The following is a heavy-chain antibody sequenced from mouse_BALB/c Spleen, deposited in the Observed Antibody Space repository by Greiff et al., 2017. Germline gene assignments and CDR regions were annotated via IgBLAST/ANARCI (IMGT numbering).Heavy chain of an antibody. V-gene: IGHV5-6-3*01. CDR3: ARDLITTVVPFDY. J-gene: IGHJ2*01. D-gene: IGHD1-1*01. Sequence: EVKLMESGGGLVQPGGSLKLSCAASGFTFSSYGMSWVRQTPDKRLELVATINSNGGSTYYPDSVKGRFTISRDNAKNTLYLQMSSLKSEDTAMYYCARDLITTVVPFDYWGQGTTLTVSS. CDR2: INSNGGST. CDR1: GFTFSSYG.